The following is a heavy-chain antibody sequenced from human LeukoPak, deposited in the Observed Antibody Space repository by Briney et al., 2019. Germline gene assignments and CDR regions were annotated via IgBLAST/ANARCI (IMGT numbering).Heavy chain of an antibody. CDR1: GGSFSGYY. V-gene: IGHV4-34*01. CDR2: INHSGST. Sequence: PSETLSLTCAVYGGSFSGYYWSWIRQPAGKGLEWIGEINHSGSTNYNPSLKSRVTISVDTSKNQFSLKLSSVTAADTAVYYCARVGPGDYYFFDYWGQGTLVTVYS. J-gene: IGHJ4*02. CDR3: ARVGPGDYYFFDY. D-gene: IGHD4-17*01.